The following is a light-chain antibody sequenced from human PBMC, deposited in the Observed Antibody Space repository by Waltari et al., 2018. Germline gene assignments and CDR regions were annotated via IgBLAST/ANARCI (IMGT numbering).Light chain of an antibody. CDR1: LSVGRY. V-gene: IGKV3-20*01. J-gene: IGKJ1*01. CDR2: GAS. CDR3: QKYEALPAT. Sequence: EIVLTQSPGTLSLSPGERATLSSRASLSVGRYLAWYQEKPGQAPRLLIYGASTRATGIPDRFSGSGSGTDFSLIISRLEPEDFSVYFCQKYEALPATFGQGTKVEIK.